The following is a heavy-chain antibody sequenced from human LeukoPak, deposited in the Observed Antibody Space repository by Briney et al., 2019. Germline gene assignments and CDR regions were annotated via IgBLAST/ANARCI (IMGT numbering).Heavy chain of an antibody. CDR2: IIPIFGTA. J-gene: IGHJ4*02. Sequence: SVKASCKASGGTFSSYAISWVRQAPGQGLEWMGGIIPIFGTANYAQKFQGRVTITTDESTGTAYMELSSLRSEDTAVYYCARVDDSSGYYYFDYWGQGTLVTVSS. CDR1: GGTFSSYA. D-gene: IGHD3-22*01. CDR3: ARVDDSSGYYYFDY. V-gene: IGHV1-69*05.